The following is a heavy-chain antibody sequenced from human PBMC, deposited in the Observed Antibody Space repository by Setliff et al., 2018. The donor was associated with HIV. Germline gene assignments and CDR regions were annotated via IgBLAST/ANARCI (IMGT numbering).Heavy chain of an antibody. CDR3: TSEPGHATFYFDY. J-gene: IGHJ4*02. CDR1: GYTFTSYY. Sequence: ASVKVSCKASGYTFTSYYIHWVRQAPGQGLEWMGIIIPSGGSTSYTQKFQGRVTMTGDTSTTTVYMELSSLRSEDTAIYYCTSEPGHATFYFDYWGLGTLVTVSS. V-gene: IGHV1-46*01. CDR2: IIPSGGST.